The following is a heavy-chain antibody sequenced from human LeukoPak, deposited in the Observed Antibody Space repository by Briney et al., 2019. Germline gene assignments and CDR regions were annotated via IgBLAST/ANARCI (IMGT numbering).Heavy chain of an antibody. J-gene: IGHJ4*02. Sequence: GGSLRLSCAASGFTFSSYGMHWVRQAPGKGLEWVAVISYDGSNKYYADSVKGRFTISRDNSKNTLYLQVNSLRAEDTAVYYCAKARKYSSASTVPVDYWGQGTLVTVSS. D-gene: IGHD5-18*01. V-gene: IGHV3-30*18. CDR2: ISYDGSNK. CDR3: AKARKYSSASTVPVDY. CDR1: GFTFSSYG.